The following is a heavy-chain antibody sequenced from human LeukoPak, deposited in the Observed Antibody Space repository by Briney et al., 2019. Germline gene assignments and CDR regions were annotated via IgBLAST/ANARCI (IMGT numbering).Heavy chain of an antibody. CDR2: IYYSGST. J-gene: IGHJ4*02. D-gene: IGHD6-13*01. CDR1: GGSISSYY. V-gene: IGHV4-59*01. Sequence: SETLSLTCTVSGGSISSYYWSWIRQPPGKGLEWIGYIYYSGSTNYNPSLKSRVTISVDTSKNQFSLKLSSVTAADTAVYYCARVEGIAAAGTGGDYFDYWGQGTLLSVSS. CDR3: ARVEGIAAAGTGGDYFDY.